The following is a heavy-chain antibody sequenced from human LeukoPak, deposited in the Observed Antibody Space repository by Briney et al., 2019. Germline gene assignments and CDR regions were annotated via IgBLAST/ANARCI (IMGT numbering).Heavy chain of an antibody. CDR2: INHSGST. V-gene: IGHV4-34*01. D-gene: IGHD3-22*01. Sequence: SETLSLTCAVYGGSFSGYYWSWIRQPPGKGLEWIGEINHSGSTNYNPSLKSRVTISVDKSKIQFSLKLSSVTAADTAVYYCARAWRGYYDSSGYYYTNFDYWGQGTLVTVSS. CDR1: GGSFSGYY. CDR3: ARAWRGYYDSSGYYYTNFDY. J-gene: IGHJ4*02.